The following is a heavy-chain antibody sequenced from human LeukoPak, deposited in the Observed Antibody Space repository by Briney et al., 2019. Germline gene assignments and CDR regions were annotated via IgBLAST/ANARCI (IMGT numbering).Heavy chain of an antibody. J-gene: IGHJ4*02. CDR1: GCTFSSYA. CDR2: IIPIFGTA. D-gene: IGHD2-15*01. CDR3: ARKYCSGGSCYSGFDY. Sequence: SVKVSCKASGCTFSSYAISWVRQAPGQGLEWMGGIIPIFGTANYAQKFQGRVTITTDESTSTAYMELSSLRSEDTAVYYCARKYCSGGSCYSGFDYWGQGTLVTVSS. V-gene: IGHV1-69*05.